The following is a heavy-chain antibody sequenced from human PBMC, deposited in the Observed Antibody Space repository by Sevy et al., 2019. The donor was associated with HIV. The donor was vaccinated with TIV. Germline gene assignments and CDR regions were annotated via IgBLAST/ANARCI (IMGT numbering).Heavy chain of an antibody. D-gene: IGHD3-22*01. CDR3: ATTKDYYDSSGSPFDY. CDR1: GYTLTQLS. CDR2: FDPEDGET. V-gene: IGHV1-24*01. J-gene: IGHJ4*02. Sequence: ASVKVSCKVSGYTLTQLSMHWVRQAPGKGLEWMGSFDPEDGETPYAQKFQGRVTMTEDTSTDPAYMELRSLRSGDTAVYYCATTKDYYDSSGSPFDYWGQGTLVTVSS.